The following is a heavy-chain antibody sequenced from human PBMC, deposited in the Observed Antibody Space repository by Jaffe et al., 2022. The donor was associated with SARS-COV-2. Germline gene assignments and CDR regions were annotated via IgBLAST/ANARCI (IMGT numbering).Heavy chain of an antibody. CDR1: GGTFSSYA. V-gene: IGHV1-69*01. D-gene: IGHD3-16*02. Sequence: QVQLVQSGAEVKKPGSSVKVSCKASGGTFSSYAISWVRQAPGQGLEWIGGIIPMSGTANYAQRFQGRVTITADESTSTAYMELNSLTSEDTAMYYCASGPRGTYRKNPFSAALYYFYYMDVWGKGTTVTVSS. CDR3: ASGPRGTYRKNPFSAALYYFYYMDV. CDR2: IIPMSGTA. J-gene: IGHJ6*03.